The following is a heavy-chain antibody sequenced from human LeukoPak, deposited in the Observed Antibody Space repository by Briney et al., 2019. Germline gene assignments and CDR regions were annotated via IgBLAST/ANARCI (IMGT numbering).Heavy chain of an antibody. CDR1: GGSISSYY. CDR2: IYYSGST. J-gene: IGHJ6*02. Sequence: SETLSLTCTVSGGSISSYYWSWIRQPPGKGLEWIGYIYYSGSTNYNPSLKSRVTISVDTSKNQFSLKLSSVTAADTAVYYCARFIAAAGSMDVWGQATTVTVSS. CDR3: ARFIAAAGSMDV. D-gene: IGHD6-13*01. V-gene: IGHV4-59*01.